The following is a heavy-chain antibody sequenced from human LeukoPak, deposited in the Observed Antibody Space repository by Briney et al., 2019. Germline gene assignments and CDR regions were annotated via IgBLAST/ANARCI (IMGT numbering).Heavy chain of an antibody. CDR1: GYTFTCYY. Sequence: ASVKVSCKASGYTFTCYYMHGVRQAPGQGREGMGWINPIRGRTNYAHKFQGRVTMTRYTSISTASMELSRLRSDDTAVYYCARAHAFDIWGQGTMVSVSS. V-gene: IGHV1-2*02. CDR2: INPIRGRT. CDR3: ARAHAFDI. J-gene: IGHJ3*02.